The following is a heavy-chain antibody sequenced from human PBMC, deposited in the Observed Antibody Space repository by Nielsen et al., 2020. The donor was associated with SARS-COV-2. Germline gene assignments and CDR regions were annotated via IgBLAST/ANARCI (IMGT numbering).Heavy chain of an antibody. J-gene: IGHJ6*02. CDR2: IYYSGST. CDR3: ARVSLYYYGSGSYYNVPYYYYGTDV. Sequence: WIRQPPGKGLEWIGYIYYSGSTYYNPSLKSRVTISVDTSKNQFSLKLSSVTAADTAVYYCARVSLYYYGSGSYYNVPYYYYGTDVWGQGTTVTVSS. D-gene: IGHD3-10*01. V-gene: IGHV4-31*02.